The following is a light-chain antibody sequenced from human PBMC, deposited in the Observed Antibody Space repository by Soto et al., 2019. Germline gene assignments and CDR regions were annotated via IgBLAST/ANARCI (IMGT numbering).Light chain of an antibody. V-gene: IGKV3-20*01. CDR2: GAS. CDR1: QSVSNNY. Sequence: EIVLTQSPGTLSLSPGERATLSCGASQSVSNNYLAWYQQKPGQAPXLLIYGASNRATGIPDRFSGSGSGTDFTLTISRLEPEDFAVYYCQQYGSSGTFGQGTKVDIK. J-gene: IGKJ1*01. CDR3: QQYGSSGT.